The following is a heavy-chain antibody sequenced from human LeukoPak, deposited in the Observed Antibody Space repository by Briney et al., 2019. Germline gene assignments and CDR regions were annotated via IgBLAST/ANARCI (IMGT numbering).Heavy chain of an antibody. J-gene: IGHJ4*02. CDR3: AREVTAAGPYYFAY. V-gene: IGHV3-33*01. Sequence: GGSLRLSCAASGFPFSNNGMHGVPQAPRKGLEWVAVIWYDGSNKYYADSVKGRFTISRDNSKNTLYLEMNSLRADDTAVYYCAREVTAAGPYYFAYWGQGTLVTVSS. D-gene: IGHD6-13*01. CDR1: GFPFSNNG. CDR2: IWYDGSNK.